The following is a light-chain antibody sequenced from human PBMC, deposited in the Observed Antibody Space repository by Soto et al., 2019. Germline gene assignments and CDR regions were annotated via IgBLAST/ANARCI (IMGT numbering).Light chain of an antibody. CDR3: QKYNSAPLT. Sequence: DIQMTQSPASLSASVGDRVTITCRASPGIINYLAWYQQKPGKVPKLLIYAASTLQSGVQSRFSGSGSGTEFTLTISSLQPEDVATYYCQKYNSAPLTFGQGTRLEIK. V-gene: IGKV1-27*01. CDR1: PGIINY. J-gene: IGKJ5*01. CDR2: AAS.